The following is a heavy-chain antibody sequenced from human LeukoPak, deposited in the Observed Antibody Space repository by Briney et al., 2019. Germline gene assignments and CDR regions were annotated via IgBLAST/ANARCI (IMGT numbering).Heavy chain of an antibody. Sequence: ASETLSLTCTVSGGSISSSSYYWAWIRQPPGKGLECIGSIYYSGSTSYNPSLKSRVTISVDTSKNQFSLKLSSVTAADTAVYYCARDLEATITGGYWFDPWGQGTLVTVSS. J-gene: IGHJ5*02. CDR3: ARDLEATITGGYWFDP. CDR2: IYYSGST. CDR1: GGSISSSSYY. V-gene: IGHV4-39*02. D-gene: IGHD5-12*01.